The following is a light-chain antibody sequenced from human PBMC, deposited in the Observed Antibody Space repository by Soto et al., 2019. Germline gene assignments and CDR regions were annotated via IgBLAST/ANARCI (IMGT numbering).Light chain of an antibody. CDR1: QSISSW. CDR3: QQYNSSPFT. CDR2: KAS. V-gene: IGKV1-5*03. Sequence: DIQMTQSPSTLSASVGDRVTITCRASQSISSWLAWYQQKPGKAPKLLIYKASSLESGVPSRFSGSGSGTEFTLTISILQPDYFANYYYQQYNSSPFTFGHGTKVDIK. J-gene: IGKJ3*01.